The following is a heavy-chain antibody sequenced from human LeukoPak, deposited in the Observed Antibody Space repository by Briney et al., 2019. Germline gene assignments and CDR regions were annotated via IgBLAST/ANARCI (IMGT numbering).Heavy chain of an antibody. CDR2: ISSSSSYI. J-gene: IGHJ4*02. V-gene: IGHV3-21*01. CDR3: ARHLMAAAGTPVDY. Sequence: PGGSLRLSCAASGFTFSSYSMNWVRQAPGKGLEWVSSISSSSSYIYYADSVKGRFTISRDNAKNSLYLQMNSLRAEDTAVYYCARHLMAAAGTPVDYWGQGTLVTVSS. D-gene: IGHD6-13*01. CDR1: GFTFSSYS.